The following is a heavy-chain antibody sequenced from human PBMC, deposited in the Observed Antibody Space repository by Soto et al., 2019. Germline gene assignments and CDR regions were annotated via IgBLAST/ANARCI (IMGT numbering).Heavy chain of an antibody. CDR3: AKTYSGYGNFDY. CDR1: GFPFSSYA. CDR2: ISYDGSNK. D-gene: IGHD5-12*01. Sequence: PGGSLRLSCAASGFPFSSYAMHWVRPAPGKGLEWVAVISYDGSNKYYADSVKGRFTISRDNSKNTLYLQMNSLRAEDTAVYYCAKTYSGYGNFDYWGQGTLVTVSS. J-gene: IGHJ4*02. V-gene: IGHV3-30-3*02.